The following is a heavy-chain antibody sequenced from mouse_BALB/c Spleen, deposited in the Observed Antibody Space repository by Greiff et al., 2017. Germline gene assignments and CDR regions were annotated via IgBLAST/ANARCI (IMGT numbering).Heavy chain of an antibody. CDR3: AREASVRPYYFDY. Sequence: VMLVESGPGLVAPSQSLSITCTVSGFSLTSYGVHWVRQPPGKGLEWLGVIWAGGSTNYNSALMSRLSISKDNSKSQVFLKMNSLQTDDTAMYYCAREASVRPYYFDYWGQGTTLTVSS. V-gene: IGHV2-9*02. D-gene: IGHD1-2*01. CDR1: GFSLTSYG. J-gene: IGHJ2*01. CDR2: IWAGGST.